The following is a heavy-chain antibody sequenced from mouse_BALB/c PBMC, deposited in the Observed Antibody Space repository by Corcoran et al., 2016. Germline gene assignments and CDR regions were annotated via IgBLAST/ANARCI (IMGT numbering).Heavy chain of an antibody. CDR1: GYTFTNYG. V-gene: IGHV9-1*02. Sequence: QIQLVQSGPELKKPGETVKISCKASGYTFTNYGMNWVKQAPGKGLKWMGCINTYTGEPTYADDFKGRFAFSLETSASTAYLQINNLKNEDMATYFCAREGALYYFDYWGQGTTLTVSS. CDR3: AREGALYYFDY. CDR2: INTYTGEP. J-gene: IGHJ2*01.